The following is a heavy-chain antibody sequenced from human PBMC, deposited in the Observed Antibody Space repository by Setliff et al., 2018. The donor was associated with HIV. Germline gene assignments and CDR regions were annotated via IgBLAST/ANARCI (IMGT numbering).Heavy chain of an antibody. Sequence: ETLSLTCTVSGGSISSYYWSWIRQPPGKGLEWIGYIYTSGSTNYNPSLKSRVTISVDTSKNQFSLKLSSVTAADTAVYSCARQFWMLTTLYFDSLGPGTLVTVSS. D-gene: IGHD3-16*01. CDR2: IYTSGST. V-gene: IGHV4-59*08. CDR3: ARQFWMLTTLYFDS. J-gene: IGHJ4*02. CDR1: GGSISSYY.